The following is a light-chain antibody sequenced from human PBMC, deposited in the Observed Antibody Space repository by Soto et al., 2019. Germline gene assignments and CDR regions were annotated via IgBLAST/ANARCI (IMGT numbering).Light chain of an antibody. V-gene: IGKV3-15*01. J-gene: IGKJ4*01. CDR2: GAS. Sequence: EIVMTQSPATPSVSPGERATLSCRASQSVSSNLAWYQQKPGQAPRLLIYGASTRATGIPARFSGSGSGTEFTLTISSLQSEDFAVYYCQQYNNPFTFGGGTKVDIK. CDR1: QSVSSN. CDR3: QQYNNPFT.